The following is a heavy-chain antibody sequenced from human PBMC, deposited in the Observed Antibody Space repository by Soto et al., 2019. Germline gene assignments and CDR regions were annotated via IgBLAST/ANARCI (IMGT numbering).Heavy chain of an antibody. D-gene: IGHD4-17*01. J-gene: IGHJ5*02. V-gene: IGHV3-53*01. CDR1: GFTVSSDY. CDR2: IYTGGST. Sequence: EVQLVESGGGLIQPGGSLRLSCAASGFTVSSDYMIWVRQAPGKGLEWVSVIYTGGSTYYADSVKGRFTFSRDNSKNTLYLQMNSLRAEDTAVYYCARAYGGNPALFDPWGQGTLVTVSS. CDR3: ARAYGGNPALFDP.